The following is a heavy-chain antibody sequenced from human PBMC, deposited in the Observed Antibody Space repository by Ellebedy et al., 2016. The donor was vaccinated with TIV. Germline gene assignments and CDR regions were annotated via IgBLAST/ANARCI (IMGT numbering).Heavy chain of an antibody. J-gene: IGHJ4*02. D-gene: IGHD3-16*02. CDR2: ICSSGSNI. Sequence: GESLKISCAASGFTFSNYDMNWVRQAPGKGLEWVSYICSSGSNIYYADSVKGRFTISRDNAKNSLYLQMNSLRAEDTAVYYCARESVGSDYIWGSYRRSFYFDSWGQGTLVTVSS. V-gene: IGHV3-48*03. CDR1: GFTFSNYD. CDR3: ARESVGSDYIWGSYRRSFYFDS.